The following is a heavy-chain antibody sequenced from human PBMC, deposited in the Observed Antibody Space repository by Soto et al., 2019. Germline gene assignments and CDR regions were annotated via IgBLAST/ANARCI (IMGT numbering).Heavy chain of an antibody. V-gene: IGHV4-34*01. D-gene: IGHD5-18*01. CDR3: ARGTGYSYGFGGYYYYGMDV. CDR1: GGSFSGYY. Sequence: PSETLSLTCAVYGGSFSGYYWSWIRQPPGKGLEWIGEINHSGSTNYNPSLKSRVTISVDTSKNQFSLKLSSVTAADTAVYYCARGTGYSYGFGGYYYYGMDVWGQGTTVTVSS. CDR2: INHSGST. J-gene: IGHJ6*02.